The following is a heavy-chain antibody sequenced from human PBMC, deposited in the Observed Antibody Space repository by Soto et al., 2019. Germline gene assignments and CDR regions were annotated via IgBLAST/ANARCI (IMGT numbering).Heavy chain of an antibody. CDR3: ARLVTMVRGPTAFDI. CDR2: IYPGDSDT. CDR1: GYSFTSYW. J-gene: IGHJ3*02. V-gene: IGHV5-51*01. Sequence: GESLKISCKGSGYSFTSYWIGWVRQMPGKGLEWMGIIYPGDSDTRYSPSFQGQVTISADKSTSTAYLQWSSLKASDTAMYYCARLVTMVRGPTAFDIWGQGTMVTVSS. D-gene: IGHD3-10*01.